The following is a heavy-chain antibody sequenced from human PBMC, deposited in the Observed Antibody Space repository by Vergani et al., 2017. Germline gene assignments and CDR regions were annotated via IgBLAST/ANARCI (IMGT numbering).Heavy chain of an antibody. CDR2: IYYSGST. CDR1: GGSVSSGSYY. Sequence: QVQLQESGPGLVKPSETLSLTCTVSGGSVSSGSYYWSWIRQPAGKGLEWIGYIYYSGSTNYNPSLKSRVTISVDTSKNQFSLKLSSVTAADTAVYYCARGHPYYDFWGGIGDVWGKGTTVTVSS. D-gene: IGHD3-3*01. V-gene: IGHV4-61*10. CDR3: ARGHPYYDFWGGIGDV. J-gene: IGHJ6*04.